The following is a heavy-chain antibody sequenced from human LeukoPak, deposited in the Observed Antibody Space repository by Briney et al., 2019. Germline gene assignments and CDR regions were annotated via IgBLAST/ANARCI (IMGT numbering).Heavy chain of an antibody. J-gene: IGHJ6*03. CDR1: GFIVSGHY. D-gene: IGHD3-3*01. CDR2: IYTSSTT. CDR3: ARDKPGFLEGDMDV. V-gene: IGHV3-53*01. Sequence: GGSLRLSCAASGFIVSGHYMSWVRQAPGEGLEWVSLIYTSSTTTYADYVKGRFTISRDPSKNTVYLQMNRLRVEDTAVYYCARDKPGFLEGDMDVWGIGTTVTVSS.